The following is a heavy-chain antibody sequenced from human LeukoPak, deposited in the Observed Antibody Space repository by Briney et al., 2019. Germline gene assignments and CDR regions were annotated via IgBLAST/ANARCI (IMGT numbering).Heavy chain of an antibody. J-gene: IGHJ4*02. V-gene: IGHV3-30*02. CDR3: AKDFDFWSGYTDY. CDR1: GFTFSSYG. CDR2: IRYDGSNK. Sequence: GSLRLSCAASGFTFSSYGMHWVRQAPGKGLEWVAFIRYDGSNKYYADSVKGRFTISRDNSKNTLYLQMNSLRAEDTAVYYCAKDFDFWSGYTDYWGQGTLVTVSS. D-gene: IGHD3-3*01.